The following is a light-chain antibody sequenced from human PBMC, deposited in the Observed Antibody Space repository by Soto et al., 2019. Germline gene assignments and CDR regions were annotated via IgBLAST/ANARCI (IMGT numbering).Light chain of an antibody. J-gene: IGKJ5*01. CDR3: QQYSNWPPIT. V-gene: IGKV3-15*01. CDR2: DTS. Sequence: EIVFAQSPGTLSLSPGERGTLSCRASQSVSIHLAWYQQKPGQAPRLLIYDTSTRATGIPARFSGSGSGTEFTLTISSLQSEDFAVYYCQQYSNWPPITFGQGTRLEI. CDR1: QSVSIH.